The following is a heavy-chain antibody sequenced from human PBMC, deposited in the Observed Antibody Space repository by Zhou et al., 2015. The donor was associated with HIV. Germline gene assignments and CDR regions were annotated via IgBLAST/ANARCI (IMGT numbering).Heavy chain of an antibody. J-gene: IGHJ6*02. D-gene: IGHD1-1*01. V-gene: IGHV1-69*12. CDR3: AIAGTGTTFHYYYYGMDV. Sequence: QVQLVQSGAEVKKPGSSVKVSCKASGGTFSSYAISWVRQAPGQGLEWMGGIIPIFGTANYAQKFQGRVTITADESTSTAYMELSSLRSEDTAVYYCAIAGTGTTFHYYYYGMDVWGQGTTVTVSS. CDR2: IIPIFGTA. CDR1: GGTFSSYA.